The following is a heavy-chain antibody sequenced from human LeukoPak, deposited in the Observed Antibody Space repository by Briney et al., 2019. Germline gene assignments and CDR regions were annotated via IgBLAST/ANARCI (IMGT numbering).Heavy chain of an antibody. CDR3: ARGGYCSSTSCSKYWFDP. D-gene: IGHD2-2*01. CDR2: IIPILGIA. CDR1: GGTFSSYT. V-gene: IGHV1-69*02. J-gene: IGHJ5*02. Sequence: SSVKVSCKASGGTFSSYTISWVRQAPGQGLEWMGRIIPILGIANYAQKFQGRVTITADKSTSTAYMELSSLRSEDTAVYYCARGGYCSSTSCSKYWFDPWGQGTLVTVSS.